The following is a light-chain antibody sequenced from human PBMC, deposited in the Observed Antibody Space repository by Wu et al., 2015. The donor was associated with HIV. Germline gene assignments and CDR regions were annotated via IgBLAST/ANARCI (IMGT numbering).Light chain of an antibody. Sequence: EIVLTQSPGTLSLSPGERATPTCRASLSVSSSYLAWYQQKPGRAPRLLIYGASSRATGIPDRFSGSGSGTDFTLTISRLEPEDFAMYYCQHYGSSPRLFTFGPGTKVDIK. V-gene: IGKV3-20*01. CDR3: QHYGSSPRLFT. J-gene: IGKJ3*01. CDR2: GAS. CDR1: LSVSSSY.